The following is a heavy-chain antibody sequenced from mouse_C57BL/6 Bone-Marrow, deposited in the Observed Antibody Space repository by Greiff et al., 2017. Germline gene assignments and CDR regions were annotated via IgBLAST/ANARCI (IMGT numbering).Heavy chain of an antibody. CDR1: GYTFTDYY. J-gene: IGHJ3*01. CDR3: ARPPWFAY. V-gene: IGHV1-76*01. Sequence: VQGVESGAELVRPGASVKLSCKASGYTFTDYYINWVKQRPGQGLEWIARIYPGSGNTYYNEKFKGKATLTAEKSSSTAYMQLSSLTSEDSAVYFCARPPWFAYWGQGTLVTVSA. CDR2: IYPGSGNT.